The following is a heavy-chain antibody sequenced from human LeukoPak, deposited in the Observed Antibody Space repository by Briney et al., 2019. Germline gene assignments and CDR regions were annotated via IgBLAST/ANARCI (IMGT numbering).Heavy chain of an antibody. D-gene: IGHD3-22*01. Sequence: SETLSLTCTVSGGSISSYYWSWIRQPPGKGLEWIGYIYYSGSTNYNPSLKSRVTISVDTSKNQFSLKLSSVTAADTAVYYCAGSHSGYYYDSSGYSVLDYWGQGTLVTVSS. J-gene: IGHJ4*02. CDR3: AGSHSGYYYDSSGYSVLDY. CDR1: GGSISSYY. CDR2: IYYSGST. V-gene: IGHV4-59*01.